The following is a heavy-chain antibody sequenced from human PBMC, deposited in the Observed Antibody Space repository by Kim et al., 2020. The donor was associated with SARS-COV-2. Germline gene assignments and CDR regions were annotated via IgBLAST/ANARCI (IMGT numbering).Heavy chain of an antibody. Sequence: GGSLRLSCAASGFTFSSHIMYWVRQAPGKGLEWVLTILNSGTTTYYADSVKGRFTISRDNSKNTLYLQMNSLRAEDTALYYCARRDIVTANKGHFDYWGQGTLVTVSS. CDR1: GFTFSSHI. D-gene: IGHD5-12*01. CDR2: ILNSGTTT. V-gene: IGHV3-23*01. CDR3: ARRDIVTANKGHFDY. J-gene: IGHJ4*02.